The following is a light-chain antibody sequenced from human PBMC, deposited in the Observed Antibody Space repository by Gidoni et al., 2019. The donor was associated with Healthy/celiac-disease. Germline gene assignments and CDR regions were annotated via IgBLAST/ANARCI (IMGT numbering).Light chain of an antibody. V-gene: IGKV4-1*01. CDR3: RQYYSTPMT. J-gene: IGKJ1*01. CDR1: QSVFYSSNNTNY. Sequence: DIVMTQSQDSLAVSPGERATINCKCSQSVFYSSNNTNYLARYQQQPGQPPKLLIYWASSRESGVPDRFSSSGSCTDVILTTSSLQAADVSVYYCRQYYSTPMTFGQGTKVEIK. CDR2: WAS.